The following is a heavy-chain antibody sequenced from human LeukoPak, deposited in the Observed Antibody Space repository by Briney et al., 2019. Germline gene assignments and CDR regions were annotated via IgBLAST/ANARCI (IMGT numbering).Heavy chain of an antibody. CDR3: ARGTTKQWLVPLHFGS. J-gene: IGHJ4*02. CDR1: GGSISSSSYY. CDR2: IYYSGST. V-gene: IGHV4-39*01. D-gene: IGHD6-19*01. Sequence: PSETLSLTCTVSGGSISSSSYYWGWIRQPPGKGLEWIGSIYYSGSTYYNPSLKSRVTISVDTSKNQFSLKLSSVTAADTAVYYCARGTTKQWLVPLHFGSWGQGTLVTVSS.